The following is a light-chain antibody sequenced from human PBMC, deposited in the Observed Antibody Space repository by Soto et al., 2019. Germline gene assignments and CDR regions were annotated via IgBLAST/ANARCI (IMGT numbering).Light chain of an antibody. Sequence: EVVLTQSPATLSVSPGERATLSCRASQSISINLVWYQQIPGQVPRLLIYGASTRATGIPARFSGSGSGTDFTLTITSLQSEDFALYYCQQYHKWPITFGQGARLELK. CDR1: QSISIN. J-gene: IGKJ5*01. V-gene: IGKV3-15*01. CDR3: QQYHKWPIT. CDR2: GAS.